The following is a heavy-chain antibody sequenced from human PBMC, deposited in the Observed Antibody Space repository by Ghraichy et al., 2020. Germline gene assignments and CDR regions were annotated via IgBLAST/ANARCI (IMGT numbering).Heavy chain of an antibody. CDR2: INPDGTIT. J-gene: IGHJ4*02. Sequence: GGSLRLSCAASGHILSRVWIHWACQVLGKGMVWVSHINPDGTITNYVDSVKGRFTISRDIAKNTLYLQMNSLTVDDTALYYCTKGGSTALGDWGQGTLVTGSS. D-gene: IGHD3-16*01. V-gene: IGHV3-74*01. CDR3: TKGGSTALGD. CDR1: GHILSRVW.